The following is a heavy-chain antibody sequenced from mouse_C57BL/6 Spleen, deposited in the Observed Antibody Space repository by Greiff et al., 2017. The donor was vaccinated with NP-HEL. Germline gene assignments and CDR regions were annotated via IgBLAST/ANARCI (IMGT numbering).Heavy chain of an antibody. Sequence: EVQLQQSVAELVRPGASVKLSCTASGFNIKNTYMHWVKQRPEQGLEWIGRIDPANGNTKYAPKFQGKATITADTSSNTAYMQISSLTSEDTAIYDCGEVTTGDFDVWGTGTTVTVSA. V-gene: IGHV14-3*01. J-gene: IGHJ1*03. CDR1: GFNIKNTY. CDR3: GEVTTGDFDV. D-gene: IGHD1-1*01. CDR2: IDPANGNT.